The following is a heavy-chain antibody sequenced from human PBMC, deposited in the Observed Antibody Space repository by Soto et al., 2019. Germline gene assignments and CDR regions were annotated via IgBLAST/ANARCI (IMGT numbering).Heavy chain of an antibody. CDR3: ARDLGRMGWLRSVSGY. CDR1: GYTFTGYD. D-gene: IGHD5-12*01. CDR2: ISPFNGYT. Sequence: QVQLVQSGAEVKKSGASVKVSCKASGYTFTGYDITWVRQAPGQGLEWMGWISPFNGYTNYEQSLQGRVTMTTDTSTSTVYMELRSLRSDDTAVYYCARDLGRMGWLRSVSGYWGQGTLVTVSS. V-gene: IGHV1-18*01. J-gene: IGHJ4*02.